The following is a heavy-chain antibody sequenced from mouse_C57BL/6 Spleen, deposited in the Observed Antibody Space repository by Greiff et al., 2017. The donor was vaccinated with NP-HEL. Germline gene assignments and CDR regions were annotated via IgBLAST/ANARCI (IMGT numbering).Heavy chain of an antibody. Sequence: QVQLQQSGAELVRPGSSVKLSCKASGYTFTSYWMDWVKQRPGQGLEWIGNIYPSDSETHYNQKFKDKATLTVDKSSSTAYMQLSSLTSEDSAVYYCARDYGSSYGDWGQGTTLTVSS. J-gene: IGHJ2*01. CDR3: ARDYGSSYGD. D-gene: IGHD1-1*01. CDR2: IYPSDSET. CDR1: GYTFTSYW. V-gene: IGHV1-61*01.